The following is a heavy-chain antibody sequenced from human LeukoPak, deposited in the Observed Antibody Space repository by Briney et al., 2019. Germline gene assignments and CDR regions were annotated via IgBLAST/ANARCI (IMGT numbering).Heavy chain of an antibody. CDR1: GVSINTNTW. CDR2: IFHTGNT. J-gene: IGHJ6*03. CDR3: ARDQEAYCSSTSCYEYSYYMDV. D-gene: IGHD2-2*01. V-gene: IGHV4-4*02. Sequence: PSGTLSLTCAVSGVSINTNTWWNWVRQPPGKGLEWIGEIFHTGNTNYNPSLRSRLTISIDKSKNQFSLKLNSVTAADTAVYYCARDQEAYCSSTSCYEYSYYMDVWGKGTTVTISS.